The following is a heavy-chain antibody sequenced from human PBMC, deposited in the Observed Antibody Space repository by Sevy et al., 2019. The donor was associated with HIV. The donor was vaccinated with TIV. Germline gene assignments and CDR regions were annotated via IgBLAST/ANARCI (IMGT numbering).Heavy chain of an antibody. J-gene: IGHJ4*02. CDR2: IWYDGTNE. Sequence: GGSLRLSCAASGFTFSSYAIHWVRQAPGKGLEWVAVIWYDGTNEYYADSVKGRFTISRDNSKNTQYLQMNSLRAEDTDVYYCAREGLLEWLFSFDYWGQGTLVTVSS. CDR1: GFTFSSYA. CDR3: AREGLLEWLFSFDY. D-gene: IGHD3-3*01. V-gene: IGHV3-33*01.